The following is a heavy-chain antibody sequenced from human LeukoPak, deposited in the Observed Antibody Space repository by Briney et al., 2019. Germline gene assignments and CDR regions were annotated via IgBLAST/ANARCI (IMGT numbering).Heavy chain of an antibody. Sequence: SCKASGYTFSSYAMSWVRQAPGKGLEWVSAISGSGGSTYYADSVKGRSTISRDNSKNTLYLQMNSLRAEDTAVYYCARVGYDSSGYYLHDYWGQGTLVTVSS. CDR3: ARVGYDSSGYYLHDY. CDR2: ISGSGGST. D-gene: IGHD3-22*01. J-gene: IGHJ4*02. V-gene: IGHV3-23*01. CDR1: GYTFSSYA.